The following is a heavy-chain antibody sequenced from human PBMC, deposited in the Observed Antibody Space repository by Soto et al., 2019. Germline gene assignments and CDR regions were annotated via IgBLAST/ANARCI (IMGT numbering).Heavy chain of an antibody. CDR1: GYSISSGYY. V-gene: IGHV4-38-2*02. D-gene: IGHD5-12*01. J-gene: IGHJ4*02. Sequence: SETLSLTCAVSGYSISSGYYWGWIRQPPGKGLEWIGSIYHSGSTYYNPSLKSRVTISVDTSKNQFSLRLSSVTAADTAVYYCARDLDDREMATSYFDYWGQGTLVTVSS. CDR3: ARDLDDREMATSYFDY. CDR2: IYHSGST.